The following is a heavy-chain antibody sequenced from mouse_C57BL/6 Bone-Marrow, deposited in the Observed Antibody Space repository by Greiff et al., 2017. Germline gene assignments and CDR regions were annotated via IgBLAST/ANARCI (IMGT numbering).Heavy chain of an antibody. CDR3: ARDLGRGYFDY. J-gene: IGHJ2*01. CDR2: SRNKANDYTT. V-gene: IGHV7-1*01. CDR1: GFTFSDFY. D-gene: IGHD4-1*01. Sequence: EVMLVESGGGLVQSGRSLRLSCATSGFTFSDFYMEWVRQAPGKGLEWIAASRNKANDYTTEYSASVKGRFIVSRDTSQSILYLQMNALRAEDTAIYSCARDLGRGYFDYWGQGTTLTVSS.